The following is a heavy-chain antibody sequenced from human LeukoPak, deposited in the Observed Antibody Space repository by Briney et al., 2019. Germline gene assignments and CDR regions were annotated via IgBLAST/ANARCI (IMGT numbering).Heavy chain of an antibody. CDR1: EFTVSSNY. J-gene: IGHJ4*02. V-gene: IGHV3-48*03. CDR2: ISGSGSTI. Sequence: GGSLRLSCAASEFTVSSNYMNWVRQAPGKGLEWVSYISGSGSTIYYADSVKGRFTISRDNAKNSLYLQMNSLRADDTAVYYCAREPTYSSSWYTSCDYWGRGTLVTVSS. D-gene: IGHD6-13*01. CDR3: AREPTYSSSWYTSCDY.